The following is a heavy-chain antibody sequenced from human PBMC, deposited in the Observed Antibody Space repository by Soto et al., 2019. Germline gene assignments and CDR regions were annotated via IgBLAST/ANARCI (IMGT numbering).Heavy chain of an antibody. J-gene: IGHJ6*03. CDR2: IYYSGST. CDR3: ARGQRSDYYYYYYMDV. Sequence: QVQLQESGPGLVKPSETLSLTCSVSGGSISSYCWSWIRQPPGKGLEWIGYIYYSGSTNYNPSLKSRVTISVDTSKNQFSLKLSSVTAADTAVYYCARGQRSDYYYYYYMDVWGKGTTVTVSS. D-gene: IGHD1-1*01. CDR1: GGSISSYC. V-gene: IGHV4-59*01.